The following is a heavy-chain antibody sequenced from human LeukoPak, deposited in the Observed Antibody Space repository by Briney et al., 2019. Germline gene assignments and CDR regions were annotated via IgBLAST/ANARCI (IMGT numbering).Heavy chain of an antibody. Sequence: GGSPRLSCAASGFTFSSYGMHWVRQAPGKGLEWVAFIRYDGSNKYYADSVKGRFTISRDNSKNTLYLQMNSLRAEDTAVYYCAKDGAIAVAGNYYYYYYMDVWGKGTTVTVSS. V-gene: IGHV3-30*02. CDR2: IRYDGSNK. D-gene: IGHD6-19*01. J-gene: IGHJ6*03. CDR3: AKDGAIAVAGNYYYYYYMDV. CDR1: GFTFSSYG.